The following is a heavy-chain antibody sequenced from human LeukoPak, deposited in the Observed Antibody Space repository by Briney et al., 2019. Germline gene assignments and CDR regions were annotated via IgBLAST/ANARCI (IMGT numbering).Heavy chain of an antibody. J-gene: IGHJ4*02. D-gene: IGHD3-9*01. CDR2: IIHIFGTA. CDR1: GGTFSSYA. V-gene: IGHV1-69*05. CDR3: ASTNYDILTGYPIYYFDY. Sequence: ASVKVSCKASGGTFSSYAISWVRQAPGQGLEWMGRIIHIFGTANYAQKFQGRVTITTDESTSTAYMELSSLRSEDTAVYYCASTNYDILTGYPIYYFDYWGQGTLVTVSS.